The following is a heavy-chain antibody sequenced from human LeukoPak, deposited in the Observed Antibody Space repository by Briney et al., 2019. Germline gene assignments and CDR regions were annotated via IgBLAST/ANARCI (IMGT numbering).Heavy chain of an antibody. CDR2: ITTYNGNR. Sequence: ASVKLSCKASGYTLSGYGISWVRQAPGQGLEWVGWITTYNGNRKYSEKFQGRVTMTTDTSTSTYYMEMRSLRSDDTAIYYCARDCSNGVCFPRDYWGQGTLVTVST. CDR3: ARDCSNGVCFPRDY. V-gene: IGHV1-18*01. D-gene: IGHD2-8*01. J-gene: IGHJ4*02. CDR1: GYTLSGYG.